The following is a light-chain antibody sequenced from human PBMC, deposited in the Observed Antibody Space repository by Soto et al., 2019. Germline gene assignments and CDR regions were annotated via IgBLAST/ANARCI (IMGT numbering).Light chain of an antibody. CDR2: GAS. Sequence: EIVLTQSPATLSVSAGERVTLSCRAGQSFSSYLACYQQKPGQSLRLLVDGASTRATAITARFSGSGSGTEFTLNISSLQSEDFAVYYCQQYINLWTFGQGTKVDI. V-gene: IGKV3-15*01. J-gene: IGKJ1*01. CDR3: QQYINLWT. CDR1: QSFSSY.